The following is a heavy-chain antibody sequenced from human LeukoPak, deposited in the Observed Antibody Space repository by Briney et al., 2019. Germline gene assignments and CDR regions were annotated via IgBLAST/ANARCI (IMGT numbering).Heavy chain of an antibody. CDR2: ISAYNGNT. V-gene: IGHV1-18*01. CDR1: GYTFSSYA. CDR3: ARSLGTYYYGSRGVEDFDY. J-gene: IGHJ4*02. Sequence: ASVKVSCKASGYTFSSYAISWVRQAPGQGLEWMGWISAYNGNTNYAQKLQGRVTMTTDTSTSTAYMELRSLRSDDTAVYYCARSLGTYYYGSRGVEDFDYWGQGTLVTVSS. D-gene: IGHD3-10*01.